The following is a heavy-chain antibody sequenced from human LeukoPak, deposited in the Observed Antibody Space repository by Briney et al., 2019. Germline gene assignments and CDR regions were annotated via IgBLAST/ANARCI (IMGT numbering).Heavy chain of an antibody. CDR1: GFTFSSYW. J-gene: IGHJ4*02. D-gene: IGHD6-19*01. CDR3: ARDREAFSGWSLIDY. V-gene: IGHV3-7*01. CDR2: INHNGNVN. Sequence: GGSLRLSCAASGFTFSSYWMNWARQAPGKGLEWVASINHNGNVNYYVDSVKGRFTISRDNSKNTLYLQMNSLRAEDTAVYYCARDREAFSGWSLIDYWGQGTLVTVSS.